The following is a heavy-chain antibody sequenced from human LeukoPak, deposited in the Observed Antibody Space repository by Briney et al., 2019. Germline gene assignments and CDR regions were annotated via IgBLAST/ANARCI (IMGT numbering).Heavy chain of an antibody. CDR3: ARGKRGYSSSWYDY. J-gene: IGHJ4*02. V-gene: IGHV4-34*01. CDR2: INHSGST. D-gene: IGHD6-13*01. Sequence: SETLSLTCAVYGGSFSGYYRSWIRQPPGKGLEWIGEINHSGSTNYNLSLKSRVTISVDTSKNQFSLKLSSVTAADTAVYYCARGKRGYSSSWYDYWGQGTLVTVSS. CDR1: GGSFSGYY.